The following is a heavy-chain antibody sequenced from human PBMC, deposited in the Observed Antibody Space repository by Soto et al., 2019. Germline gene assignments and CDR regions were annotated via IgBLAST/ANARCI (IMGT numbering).Heavy chain of an antibody. D-gene: IGHD1-26*01. CDR3: ARGRDREVPSAIDIDGP. Sequence: ASVKVSCKASGYSFTDYYMHWVRQAPGQGLEWMGWINPNDGDTTYAQDFQGRVTMTRDTSISTVYMGVSRLRNDDTAVYYCARGRDREVPSAIDIDGPSGQGPLVTVYS. J-gene: IGHJ5*02. CDR2: INPNDGDT. CDR1: GYSFTDYY. V-gene: IGHV1-2*02.